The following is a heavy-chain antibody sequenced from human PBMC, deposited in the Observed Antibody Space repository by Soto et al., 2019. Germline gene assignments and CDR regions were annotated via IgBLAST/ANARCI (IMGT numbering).Heavy chain of an antibody. J-gene: IGHJ4*02. CDR3: ARGSYYSGWV. CDR1: GDSVSSTSSA. CDR2: TYYRSKWYS. V-gene: IGHV6-1*01. Sequence: PSQTLSLTFAISGDSVSSTSSAWSWTSQSPSRGLEWLGRTYYRSKWYSDYAVSVKSRITINPDTSKNQFSLQLNSVTPEDTAVYYCARGSYYSGWVWGQGTLVTVSS. D-gene: IGHD6-19*01.